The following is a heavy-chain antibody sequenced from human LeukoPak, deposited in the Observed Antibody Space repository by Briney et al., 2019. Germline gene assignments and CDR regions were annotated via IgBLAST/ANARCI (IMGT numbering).Heavy chain of an antibody. Sequence: SGPTLVKPTQTLTLTCTFSGFSLSTRGVGVGWIRQPPGKALEWLSLIFWDDDKRYSLSLKSRLTIIKDTSKNQVVLTMTNMDPVDTGTYYCAGGSGRTFDYWGQGTLVTVSS. CDR3: AGGSGRTFDY. D-gene: IGHD3-16*01. J-gene: IGHJ4*02. CDR1: GFSLSTRGVG. CDR2: IFWDDDK. V-gene: IGHV2-5*02.